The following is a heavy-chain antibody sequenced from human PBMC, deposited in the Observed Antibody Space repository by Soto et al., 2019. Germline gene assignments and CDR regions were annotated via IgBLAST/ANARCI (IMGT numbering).Heavy chain of an antibody. CDR1: GGTFSSYA. CDR3: AREFTTVNYGTRWFDP. Sequence: QVQLVQSGAEVKKPGSSVKVSCKASGGTFSSYAISWVRQAPGQGLEWMGGIIPIFGTANYAQKFQGRVTIPADESPSTAYMELSSLRSEDTAVYYCAREFTTVNYGTRWFDPWGQGTLVTVSS. CDR2: IIPIFGTA. D-gene: IGHD4-4*01. J-gene: IGHJ5*02. V-gene: IGHV1-69*01.